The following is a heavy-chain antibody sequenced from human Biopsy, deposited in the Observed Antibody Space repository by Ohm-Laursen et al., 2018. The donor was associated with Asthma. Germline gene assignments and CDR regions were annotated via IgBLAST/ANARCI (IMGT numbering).Heavy chain of an antibody. CDR2: IMTVFGTT. J-gene: IGHJ6*02. V-gene: IGHV1-69*13. CDR1: GGSFSSFA. CDR3: ARCQVGYSSGWSLLLKKIYYSGMDV. D-gene: IGHD6-19*01. Sequence: SVKVSCKAPGGSFSSFAISWVRQAPGQGLEWLGGIMTVFGTTNYAQKFQGRVTITADESTSTAYMEVTSLRSEDTAIYYCARCQVGYSSGWSLLLKKIYYSGMDVWGQGTAVTVSS.